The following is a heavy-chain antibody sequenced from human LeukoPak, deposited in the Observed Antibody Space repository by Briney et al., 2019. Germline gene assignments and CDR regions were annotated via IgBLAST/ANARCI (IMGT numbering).Heavy chain of an antibody. D-gene: IGHD3-3*01. CDR2: IYTSGST. CDR1: GGSISSYY. Sequence: PSEILFLTCTVAGGSISSYYWSWIRKPPGKGLEWIGYIYTSGSTNYNPSLKSRVTISVDTSKNQFSLKLSSVTAADTAVYYRARGITIFGVVIADYYYYYMDVWGKGTTVTVSS. J-gene: IGHJ6*03. V-gene: IGHV4-4*09. CDR3: ARGITIFGVVIADYYYYYMDV.